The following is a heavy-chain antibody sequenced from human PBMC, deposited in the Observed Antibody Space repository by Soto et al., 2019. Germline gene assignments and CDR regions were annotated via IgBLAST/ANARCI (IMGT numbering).Heavy chain of an antibody. CDR2: IDHSGTT. CDR3: AREVYVWGSYRYARDAFDI. D-gene: IGHD3-16*02. CDR1: GGSISDYY. Sequence: PSETLSLTCAVYGGSISDYYWSWIRQPPGKGLEWIGDIDHSGTTNYNPSLKSRATISVDTSKKQFSLKLSSVTAADTAAYYCAREVYVWGSYRYARDAFDIWGRGTVVTVSS. J-gene: IGHJ3*02. V-gene: IGHV4-34*01.